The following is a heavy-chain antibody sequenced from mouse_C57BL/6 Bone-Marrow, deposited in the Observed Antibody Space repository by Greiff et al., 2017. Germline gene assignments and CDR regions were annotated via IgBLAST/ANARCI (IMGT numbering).Heavy chain of an antibody. V-gene: IGHV5-4*01. J-gene: IGHJ3*01. Sequence: EVKLVESGGGLVKPGGSLKLSCAASGFTFSSYAMSWVRQTPEKRLEWVATISDGGSYTYYPDNVKGRFTISRDNAKNNLYLQMSHLKSEDTAMYYCAREATVVAPCGQGTPVTVSA. CDR1: GFTFSSYA. D-gene: IGHD1-1*01. CDR3: AREATVVAP. CDR2: ISDGGSYT.